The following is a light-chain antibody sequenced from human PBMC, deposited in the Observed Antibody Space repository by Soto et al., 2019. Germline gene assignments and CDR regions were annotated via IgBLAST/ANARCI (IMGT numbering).Light chain of an antibody. J-gene: IGLJ3*02. CDR1: SSNIGNNY. CDR2: DNN. CDR3: GTWDSSLSARWV. V-gene: IGLV1-51*01. Sequence: QAVVTQPPSVSAAPGQKVTISCSGSSSNIGNNYVSWYQQLPGTAPKLLIYDNNKRPSGIPDRFSGSKSGTSATLGITGLQTGDEADYYCGTWDSSLSARWVFGGGTKLTVL.